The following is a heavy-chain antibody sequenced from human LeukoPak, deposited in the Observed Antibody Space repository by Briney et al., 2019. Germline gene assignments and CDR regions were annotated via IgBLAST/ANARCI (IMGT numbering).Heavy chain of an antibody. V-gene: IGHV4-39*01. D-gene: IGHD2-2*01. J-gene: IGHJ5*02. CDR1: GGPISTSSYL. CDR2: TFSSGAT. Sequence: SSETLSLTCTVHGGPISTSSYLWGWVRLPPGKGLEWIGSTFSSGATYRNPSLKIQVTMSVDTSKNQVSLKLNSVTAADTAVYYCARQPSLSYCSSGTCWFDLWGQGTLDTVSS. CDR3: ARQPSLSYCSSGTCWFDL.